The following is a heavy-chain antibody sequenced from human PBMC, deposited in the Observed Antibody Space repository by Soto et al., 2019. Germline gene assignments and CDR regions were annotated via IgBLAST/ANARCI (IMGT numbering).Heavy chain of an antibody. J-gene: IGHJ6*01. CDR2: IIPIFGTA. D-gene: IGHD2-15*01. V-gene: IGHV1-69*13. Sequence: GASVNVSCKASGGTFSSYAISWVRQAPGQGLEWMGGIIPIFGTANYAQKFQGRVTITADESTSTAYMELSSLRSEDTAAYYCASGAFGIAGCSGGSCYSAPRPYCYGMDVWGQGTSVTVSS. CDR3: ASGAFGIAGCSGGSCYSAPRPYCYGMDV. CDR1: GGTFSSYA.